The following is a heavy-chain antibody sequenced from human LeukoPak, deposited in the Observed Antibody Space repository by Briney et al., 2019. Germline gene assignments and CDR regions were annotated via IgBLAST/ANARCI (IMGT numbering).Heavy chain of an antibody. CDR3: ARGSGSYRRRDNWFDP. Sequence: SETLSLTCTVSGGSISSYYWSWIRQPPGKGLEWIGYIYYSGSTNYNPSLKSRVTISVDTSKNQFSLKLSSVTAADTAVYYCARGSGSYRRRDNWFDPWGQGTLVTVSS. CDR2: IYYSGST. CDR1: GGSISSYY. J-gene: IGHJ5*02. V-gene: IGHV4-59*01. D-gene: IGHD1-26*01.